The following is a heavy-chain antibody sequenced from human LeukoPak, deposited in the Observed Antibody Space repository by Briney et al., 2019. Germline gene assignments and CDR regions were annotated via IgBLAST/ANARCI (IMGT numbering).Heavy chain of an antibody. J-gene: IGHJ5*02. D-gene: IGHD6-13*01. CDR1: GFTFSSYG. V-gene: IGHV3-30*18. CDR3: AKGLGSSWINWFDP. CDR2: ISYYGSSK. Sequence: GGPLRLSCAASGFTFSSYGMHWGRQAPGKGLEWVAVISYYGSSKYYAVSVKGRFTISRDNSKTTLYLQMNSLRAEDTAVYYCAKGLGSSWINWFDPWGQGTLVTVSS.